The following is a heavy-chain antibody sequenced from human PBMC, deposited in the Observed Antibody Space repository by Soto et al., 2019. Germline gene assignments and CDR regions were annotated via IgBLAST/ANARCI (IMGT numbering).Heavy chain of an antibody. D-gene: IGHD3-10*01. CDR2: VYYNGNT. J-gene: IGHJ4*02. V-gene: IGHV4-59*01. Sequence: SETLSLTCTVSGGSLNNFYWSWIRQPPGKGLELIGYVYYNGNTKYNPSLESRVTISVDTSKSQFSLNLHSVTAADTAEYYCEKFGPVFFDYWGQGALVTVSS. CDR3: EKFGPVFFDY. CDR1: GGSLNNFY.